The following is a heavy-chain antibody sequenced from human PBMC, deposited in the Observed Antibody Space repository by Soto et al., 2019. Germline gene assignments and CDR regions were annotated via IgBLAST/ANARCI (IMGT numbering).Heavy chain of an antibody. CDR2: LYTGGST. J-gene: IGHJ4*02. D-gene: IGHD3-22*01. Sequence: SETLSLTCTVSGASISSYYWSWIRQPAGKGLEWIGRLYTGGSTNYNPSLKSRVTMLVDTSKNQFSLKLSSVTAADTAVYYCARSSSAYYYYFDYWGQGTLVTVSS. CDR1: GASISSYY. V-gene: IGHV4-4*07. CDR3: ARSSSAYYYYFDY.